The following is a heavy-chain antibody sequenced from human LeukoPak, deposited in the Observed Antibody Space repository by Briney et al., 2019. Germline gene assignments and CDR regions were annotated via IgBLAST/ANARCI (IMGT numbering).Heavy chain of an antibody. Sequence: ASVKVSCKASGYTFTSYGISWVRQAPGQGLEWMGWISAYNGNTNYAQKLQGRVTMTRNTSISTAYMELSSLRSEDTAVYYCARTNLYGALDYWGQGTLVTVSS. CDR3: ARTNLYGALDY. CDR1: GYTFTSYG. V-gene: IGHV1-18*01. J-gene: IGHJ4*02. D-gene: IGHD4-17*01. CDR2: ISAYNGNT.